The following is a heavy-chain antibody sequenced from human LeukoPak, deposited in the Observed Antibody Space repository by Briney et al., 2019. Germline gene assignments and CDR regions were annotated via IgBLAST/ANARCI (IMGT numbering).Heavy chain of an antibody. CDR3: ARENDVTGNALDV. CDR1: GGSISSGDYY. CDR2: IYYSGST. Sequence: SETLSLTCTVSGGSISSGDYYWSWIRQPPGKGLEWIGYIYYSGSTNYNPSLKSRVTISVDTSKNQFSLKLSSVTAADTAVYYCARENDVTGNALDVWGQGTTVTVSS. D-gene: IGHD2-2*01. J-gene: IGHJ6*02. V-gene: IGHV4-61*08.